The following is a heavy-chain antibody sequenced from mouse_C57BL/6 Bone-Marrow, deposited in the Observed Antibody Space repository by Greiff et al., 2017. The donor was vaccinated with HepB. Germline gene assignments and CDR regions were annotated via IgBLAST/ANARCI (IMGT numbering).Heavy chain of an antibody. J-gene: IGHJ4*01. Sequence: VQLQQPGTELVKPGASVKLSCKASGYTFTSYWLLWVKQRPGQGLEWIGNINPSNGGTNYNVKFKSKATLTVDKSSSTAYMQLSSLTAEDSAVYYCARCPLLCFMDDWGQGTSVTVSS. V-gene: IGHV1-53*01. CDR1: GYTFTSYW. CDR2: INPSNGGT. CDR3: ARCPLLCFMDD. D-gene: IGHD2-1*01.